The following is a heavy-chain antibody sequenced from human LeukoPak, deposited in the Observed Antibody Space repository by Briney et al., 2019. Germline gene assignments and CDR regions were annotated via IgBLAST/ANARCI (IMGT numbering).Heavy chain of an antibody. CDR3: TTDTSIGGYDFDY. CDR2: IKSKTDGGTT. D-gene: IGHD5-12*01. J-gene: IGHJ4*02. CDR1: GFTFSNAW. Sequence: GGSLRLSCAASGFTFSNAWMSWVRQAPGKGLEWVGRIKSKTDGGTTDYAAPVKGRFTISRDDSKNTLYLQMNSLNTEDTAVYYCTTDTSIGGYDFDYWGQGTLVTVSS. V-gene: IGHV3-15*01.